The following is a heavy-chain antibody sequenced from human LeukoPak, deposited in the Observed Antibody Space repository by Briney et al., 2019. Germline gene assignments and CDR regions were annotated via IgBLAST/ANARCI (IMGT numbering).Heavy chain of an antibody. CDR2: INPNSGAT. Sequence: ASVKVSCKASGHTFTGYYMHWVRQAPGQGLEWMGWINPNSGATNYAQKFQGRVTMTRDTSISTGYMELSRLRSDDTALYYCAREELLWFGSQNYYFDYWGQGTLVTVSS. V-gene: IGHV1-2*02. CDR3: AREELLWFGSQNYYFDY. CDR1: GHTFTGYY. J-gene: IGHJ4*02. D-gene: IGHD3-10*01.